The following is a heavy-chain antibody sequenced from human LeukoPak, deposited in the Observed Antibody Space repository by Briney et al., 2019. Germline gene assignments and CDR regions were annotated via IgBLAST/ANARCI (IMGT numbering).Heavy chain of an antibody. CDR1: GYTFTSYD. Sequence: GASVKVSCKASGYTFTSYDINWVRQATGQGLEWMGWMNPSSGNTGYAQKFQGRVTMTRNTSISTAYMELSSLRSEDTAVYYCARDTYCSGGSCYSHLIDYWGQGTLVTVSS. D-gene: IGHD2-15*01. CDR2: MNPSSGNT. CDR3: ARDTYCSGGSCYSHLIDY. J-gene: IGHJ4*02. V-gene: IGHV1-8*01.